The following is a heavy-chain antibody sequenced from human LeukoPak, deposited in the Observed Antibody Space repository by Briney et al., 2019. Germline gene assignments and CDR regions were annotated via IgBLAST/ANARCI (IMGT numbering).Heavy chain of an antibody. J-gene: IGHJ4*02. CDR1: GGSISSSNW. Sequence: PSGTLSLTCAVSGGSISSSNWWSWVRQPPGKGLEWIGEIYHSGSTNYNPSLKSRVTISVDKSKNQFSLKLSSVTAADTAVYYCARDTTIAVAGTHFDYWGQGTLATVSS. D-gene: IGHD6-19*01. V-gene: IGHV4-4*02. CDR2: IYHSGST. CDR3: ARDTTIAVAGTHFDY.